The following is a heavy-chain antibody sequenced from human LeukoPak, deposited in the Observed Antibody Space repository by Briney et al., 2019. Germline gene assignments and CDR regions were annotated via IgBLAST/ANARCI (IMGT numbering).Heavy chain of an antibody. J-gene: IGHJ4*02. Sequence: PGGSLRLSCAASPFAFSLFSMHWVRHAPGKGLVWVSRINSDGNRKTYADSVKGRFTASRANAQNTLYLQMSSLRAEDTAVYYCVREDAGGSLDYWGQGNLVTVSS. CDR3: VREDAGGSLDY. CDR1: PFAFSLFS. V-gene: IGHV3-74*03. D-gene: IGHD2-2*01. CDR2: INSDGNRK.